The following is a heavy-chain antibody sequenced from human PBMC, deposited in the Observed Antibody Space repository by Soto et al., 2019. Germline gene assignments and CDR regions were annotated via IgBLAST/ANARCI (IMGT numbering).Heavy chain of an antibody. V-gene: IGHV4-34*01. CDR3: ARDHRVADYGDTNFDN. Sequence: QAQLQQWGAGLLKPSETLSLTCAVYGGSFSGYYWSWIRQPPGKGLEWIGEINHSGNTNYNPSLKSRVTISGDTSKKQFSLKLISVTAADTAVYYCARDHRVADYGDTNFDNWGQGTLVTVSS. CDR2: INHSGNT. D-gene: IGHD4-17*01. CDR1: GGSFSGYY. J-gene: IGHJ4*02.